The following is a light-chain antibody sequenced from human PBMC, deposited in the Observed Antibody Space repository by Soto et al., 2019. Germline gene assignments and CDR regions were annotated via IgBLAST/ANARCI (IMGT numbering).Light chain of an antibody. V-gene: IGKV3D-7*01. J-gene: IGKJ4*01. Sequence: IVLTQSPAILAMTPGARATLSCRASQSLTTNFLAWYQQNHGQAPRLLIYGPSSSAPCCPGRLSGDGAGTDFTLTINGLEPEDFAVYFCQQYSNSQFSFGGGTKVDIK. CDR3: QQYSNSQFS. CDR1: QSLTTNF. CDR2: GPS.